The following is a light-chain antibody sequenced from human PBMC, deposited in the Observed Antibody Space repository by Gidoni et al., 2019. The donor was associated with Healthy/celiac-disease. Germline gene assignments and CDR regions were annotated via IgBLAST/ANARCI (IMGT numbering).Light chain of an antibody. J-gene: IGKJ3*01. CDR3: QQRSNWPPFT. CDR2: DAS. V-gene: IGKV3-11*01. Sequence: EIVLTQSPATLSLSPGERATLSCRASQSVSSYLAWYQQQPGQAPRLLIYDASNRATGIPARFSGSGSGTDFTLTISSLEPGDFAVYYCQQRSNWPPFTFGPGTKVDIK. CDR1: QSVSSY.